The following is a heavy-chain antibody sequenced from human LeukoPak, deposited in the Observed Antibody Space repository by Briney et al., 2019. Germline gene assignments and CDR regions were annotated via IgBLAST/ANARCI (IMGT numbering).Heavy chain of an antibody. Sequence: PGGSLRLSCAASGFTFSSYEMNWVRQAPGKGLEWVSYISSTGGIIYYADSVKVRFTISRDNAKRSLFLQMNSLRAEDTAVYYCARAPYDSRDYSFDYWGQGTLVTVSS. CDR2: ISSTGGII. V-gene: IGHV3-48*03. J-gene: IGHJ4*02. CDR3: ARAPYDSRDYSFDY. D-gene: IGHD3-22*01. CDR1: GFTFSSYE.